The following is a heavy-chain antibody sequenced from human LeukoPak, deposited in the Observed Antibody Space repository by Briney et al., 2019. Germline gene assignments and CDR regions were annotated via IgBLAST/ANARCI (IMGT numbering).Heavy chain of an antibody. CDR1: GFTVSNNY. CDR3: ARDGTRLRFLDY. V-gene: IGHV3-21*01. D-gene: IGHD4-17*01. Sequence: GGSLRLSCAASGFTVSNNYMNWVRQAPGKGLEWVSSISSGSGFINYADSVKDRFTISRDNAKNSLYLQMNSLRAEDTAVYYCARDGTRLRFLDYWGQGTLVTVSS. CDR2: ISSGSGFI. J-gene: IGHJ4*02.